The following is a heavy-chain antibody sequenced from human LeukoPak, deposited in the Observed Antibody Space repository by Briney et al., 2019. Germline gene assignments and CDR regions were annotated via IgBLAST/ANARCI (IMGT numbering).Heavy chain of an antibody. CDR2: INTNTGNP. D-gene: IGHD3-3*01. CDR3: ASSGGYYDFWSGAFPTDP. Sequence: GASVKVSCKASGYTFTSYAMNWVRQAPGQGLEWMGWINTNTGNPTYAQGFTGRFVFSLDTSVSTAYLQISSPKAEDTAVYYCASSGGYYDFWSGAFPTDPWGQGTLVTVSS. V-gene: IGHV7-4-1*02. CDR1: GYTFTSYA. J-gene: IGHJ5*02.